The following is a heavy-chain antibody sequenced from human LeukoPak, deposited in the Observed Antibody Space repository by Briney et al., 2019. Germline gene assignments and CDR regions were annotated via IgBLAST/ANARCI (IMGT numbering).Heavy chain of an antibody. CDR3: ATILAARHDAFDI. CDR2: IIPIFGTA. Sequence: GASVKVSCKASGGTFSSYAISWVRQAPGQGLEWMGGIIPIFGTANYAQKFQGRVTITADESTSTAYMELSSLRSEDTAVYYCATILAARHDAFDIWGQGTMVTVSS. D-gene: IGHD1-14*01. CDR1: GGTFSSYA. J-gene: IGHJ3*02. V-gene: IGHV1-69*13.